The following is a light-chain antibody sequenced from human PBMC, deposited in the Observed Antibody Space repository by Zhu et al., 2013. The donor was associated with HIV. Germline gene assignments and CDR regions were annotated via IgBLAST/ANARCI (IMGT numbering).Light chain of an antibody. Sequence: EIQMTQSPSFLSASVGDRVTIACRASQDIGKYLAWYQQKPGKAPNFLIYAASTRQSGVPSRFSGSGSGTEFTLTIYGLQAEDSATYYCQQTKSYPFSFGPGTKV. CDR2: AAS. CDR3: QQTKSYPFS. V-gene: IGKV1-9*01. J-gene: IGKJ3*01. CDR1: QDIGKY.